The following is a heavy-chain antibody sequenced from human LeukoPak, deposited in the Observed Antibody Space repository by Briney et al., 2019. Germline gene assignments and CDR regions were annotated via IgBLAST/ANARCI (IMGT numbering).Heavy chain of an antibody. V-gene: IGHV1-2*02. CDR1: GYTFTGYY. Sequence: ASVKVSCKASGYTFTGYYMHWVRQAPGQGLEGMGWINPNSGGTNYAQTFQGRVTITRDTSISTVYMELSRLRSDDTAVYYCARGYWGSVEDYFDYWGQGTLVTVSS. CDR3: ARGYWGSVEDYFDY. CDR2: INPNSGGT. J-gene: IGHJ4*02. D-gene: IGHD7-27*01.